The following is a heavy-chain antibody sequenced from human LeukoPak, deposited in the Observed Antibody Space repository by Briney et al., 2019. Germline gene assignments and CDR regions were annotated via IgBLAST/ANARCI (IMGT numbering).Heavy chain of an antibody. CDR2: IIPIFGTA. V-gene: IGHV1-69*13. J-gene: IGHJ4*02. CDR1: GGTFSSYA. CDR3: ARAKYMVRGVTNIDY. Sequence: SVKVSCKASGGTFSSYAISWVRQAPGQGLEWMGGIIPIFGTANYAQKFQGRVTITADESTSTAYMELSSLRSEDTAGYYCARAKYMVRGVTNIDYWGQGTLVTVSS. D-gene: IGHD3-10*01.